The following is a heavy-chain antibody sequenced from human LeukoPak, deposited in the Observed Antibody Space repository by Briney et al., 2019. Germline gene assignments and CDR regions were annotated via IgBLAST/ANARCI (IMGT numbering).Heavy chain of an antibody. Sequence: SQTLSLTCTVSGGSISSGGYYWRWIRQHPGKGLEWIGYIYYSGSTYYNPPLKSRVTISVDTSKNQFSLKLSSVTAADTAVYYCARCGSDRVFDYWGQGTLVTVSS. D-gene: IGHD1-14*01. CDR2: IYYSGST. CDR3: ARCGSDRVFDY. V-gene: IGHV4-31*03. CDR1: GGSISSGGYY. J-gene: IGHJ4*02.